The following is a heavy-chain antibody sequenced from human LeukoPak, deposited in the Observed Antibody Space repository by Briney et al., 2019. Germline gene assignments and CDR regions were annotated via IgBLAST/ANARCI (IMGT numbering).Heavy chain of an antibody. D-gene: IGHD2-15*01. V-gene: IGHV3-66*01. CDR1: GFTVSSYY. CDR3: ARGIEGSYFDY. CDR2: IYSGGST. J-gene: IGHJ4*02. Sequence: GGSLRLSCAASGFTVSSYYMSWVRQAPGKGLEWVSGIYSGGSTHYADSVKGRITISRDNSKNTLYVQMNSLRDEDTAVYYCARGIEGSYFDYWGQGTLVTVSS.